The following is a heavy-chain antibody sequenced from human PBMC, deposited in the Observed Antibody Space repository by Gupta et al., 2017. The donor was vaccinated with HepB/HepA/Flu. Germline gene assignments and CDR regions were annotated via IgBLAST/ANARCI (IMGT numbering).Heavy chain of an antibody. CDR3: AKDRGGAVAGNWFDP. J-gene: IGHJ5*02. CDR2: ISISGVNT. CDR1: GLTLSNYA. Sequence: EVQLLESGGGLVQPGGSLRLSCAVSGLTLSNYAMSWVRQAPGKGLEWVSAISISGVNTYYADSLKGRFTISRDTSENTLYLQMNSLRAEDTAVYYCAKDRGGAVAGNWFDPWGQGTLVTVSS. V-gene: IGHV3-23*01. D-gene: IGHD6-19*01.